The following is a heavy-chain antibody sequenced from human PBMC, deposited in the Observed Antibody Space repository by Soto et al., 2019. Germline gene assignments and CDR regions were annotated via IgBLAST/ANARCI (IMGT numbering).Heavy chain of an antibody. CDR2: ISAYNGNT. CDR1: GYTFTSYG. V-gene: IGHV1-18*01. D-gene: IGHD3-10*01. J-gene: IGHJ6*02. Sequence: ASVKVSCKASGYTFTSYGISWVRQAPGQGLEWMGWISAYNGNTNYAQKLQGRVTMTTDTSTSTAYMELRSLRSDDTAVYYCARDDYGSGKNYYYYYGMDVWGQGTTVTSP. CDR3: ARDDYGSGKNYYYYYGMDV.